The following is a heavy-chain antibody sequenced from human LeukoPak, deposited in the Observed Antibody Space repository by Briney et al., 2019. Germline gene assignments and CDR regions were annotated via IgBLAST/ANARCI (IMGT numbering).Heavy chain of an antibody. D-gene: IGHD6-6*01. J-gene: IGHJ4*02. Sequence: ASVKVSCKASGYTFTGYYMHWVRQAPGQGLEWMGWINPNSGGTNYAQKVQGRVTMTRDTSISTAYMELSRLRSDDTAVYYCARDRGIAARLDYWGQGTLVTVSS. CDR3: ARDRGIAARLDY. V-gene: IGHV1-2*02. CDR2: INPNSGGT. CDR1: GYTFTGYY.